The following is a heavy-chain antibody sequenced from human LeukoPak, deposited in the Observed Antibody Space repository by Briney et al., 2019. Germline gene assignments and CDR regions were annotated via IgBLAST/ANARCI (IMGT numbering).Heavy chain of an antibody. CDR3: ARERAAGISSDYFDY. D-gene: IGHD3-22*01. CDR2: IRGSSSYI. Sequence: GGSLRLSCAASGFTFSSYAMNWVRQAPGKGLEWVSSIRGSSSYIHYADSVKGRFTISRDNAKNSLFLQMTSLRAEDTAVYYCARERAAGISSDYFDYWGQGALVTVSS. CDR1: GFTFSSYA. J-gene: IGHJ4*02. V-gene: IGHV3-21*01.